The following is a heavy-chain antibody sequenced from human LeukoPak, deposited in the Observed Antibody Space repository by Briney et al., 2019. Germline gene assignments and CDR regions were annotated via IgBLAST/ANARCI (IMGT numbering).Heavy chain of an antibody. CDR2: ISSSSSYM. Sequence: PGGSLRLSCAASGFTFSSYSMNWVRQAPGKGLEWVSFISSSSSYMYYADSVKGRFTISRDNSKNTLYLQMNGLRVEDTAVYYCAKKYSTGLDPWGQGTLVTVSS. CDR3: AKKYSTGLDP. D-gene: IGHD1-26*01. V-gene: IGHV3-21*04. J-gene: IGHJ5*02. CDR1: GFTFSSYS.